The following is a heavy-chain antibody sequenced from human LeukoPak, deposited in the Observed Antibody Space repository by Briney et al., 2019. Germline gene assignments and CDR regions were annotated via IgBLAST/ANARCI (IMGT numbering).Heavy chain of an antibody. CDR1: GFTFSSYA. V-gene: IGHV3-23*01. Sequence: GGSLRLSCAASGFTFSSYAMSWVRQAPGKGLEWVSAISGSGGSTYYADSVKGRFTISRDNCKNTLYLQMNSLRAEDTAVYYCATRITMVRGVISNYWGQGTLVTVSS. CDR2: ISGSGGST. D-gene: IGHD3-10*01. CDR3: ATRITMVRGVISNY. J-gene: IGHJ4*02.